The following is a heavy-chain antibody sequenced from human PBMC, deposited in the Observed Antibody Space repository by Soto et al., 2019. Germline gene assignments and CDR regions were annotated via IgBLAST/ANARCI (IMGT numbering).Heavy chain of an antibody. J-gene: IGHJ6*02. CDR1: GYTFTSYA. CDR2: MNAGNGNT. Sequence: QVQLVQSGAEVKKPGASVKVSCKASGYTFTSYAMHWVRQAPGQRLEWMGWMNAGNGNTKYSQKFQGRVTITRDTTASIAYMEPISLGSEDTAVYCCAGDIQPLSPYYGSRYRMDVWGQGTTVTVSS. D-gene: IGHD3-10*01. CDR3: AGDIQPLSPYYGSRYRMDV. V-gene: IGHV1-3*01.